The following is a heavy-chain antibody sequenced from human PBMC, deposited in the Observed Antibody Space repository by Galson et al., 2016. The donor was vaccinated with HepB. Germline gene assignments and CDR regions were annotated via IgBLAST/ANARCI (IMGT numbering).Heavy chain of an antibody. V-gene: IGHV3-23*01. Sequence: SLRLSCAASGFTFSSYAMNWVRQAPGKGLQWVSGISGGGVSTHYADSVKGRFTISRNNSKNTLYLQKNSLRAEDTAVYYWAEGRYCGGDCYSSDYWGQGTLVTVSS. CDR3: AEGRYCGGDCYSSDY. CDR1: GFTFSSYA. J-gene: IGHJ4*02. CDR2: ISGGGVST. D-gene: IGHD2-21*02.